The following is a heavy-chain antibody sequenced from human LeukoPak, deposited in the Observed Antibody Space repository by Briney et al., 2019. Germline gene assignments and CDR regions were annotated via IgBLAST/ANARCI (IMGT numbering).Heavy chain of an antibody. J-gene: IGHJ4*02. Sequence: GESLKISCKGSGYSFTSYGISWVRQAPGQGLEWMGWISAYNGNTNYAQKLQGRVTMTTDTSTSTAYMELRSLRSDDTAVYYCARDAEYCSSTSCSVFDYWGQGTLVTVSS. CDR1: GYSFTSYG. D-gene: IGHD2-2*01. CDR3: ARDAEYCSSTSCSVFDY. CDR2: ISAYNGNT. V-gene: IGHV1-18*01.